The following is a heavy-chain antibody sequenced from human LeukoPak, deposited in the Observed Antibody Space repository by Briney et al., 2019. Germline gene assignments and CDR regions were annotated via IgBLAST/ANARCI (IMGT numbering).Heavy chain of an antibody. CDR1: GDSVSSNSAA. D-gene: IGHD3-10*01. V-gene: IGHV6-1*01. CDR3: ARDRISYYGSGSPVHYFDY. J-gene: IGHJ4*02. Sequence: SQTLSLTCAISGDSVSSNSAAWNWIRQSPSRGLEWLGRTYYRSKWYNDYAVSVKSRITINPDTSKNQFSLQLNSVTPEDTAVYYCARDRISYYGSGSPVHYFDYWGQGTLVTVSS. CDR2: TYYRSKWYN.